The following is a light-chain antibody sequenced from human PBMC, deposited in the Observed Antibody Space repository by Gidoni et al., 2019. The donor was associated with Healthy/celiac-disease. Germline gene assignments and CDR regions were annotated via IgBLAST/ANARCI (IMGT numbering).Light chain of an antibody. Sequence: SYELTQPPSGQGAPGQTARITCSGDALPKQYAYWYQQKPGQAPVLVIYKDSERPSGIPERFSGSSSGTTVTLTISGVQAEDEADYYCQSADSSGTYVVFGGGTKLTVL. CDR2: KDS. J-gene: IGLJ2*01. V-gene: IGLV3-25*03. CDR3: QSADSSGTYVV. CDR1: ALPKQY.